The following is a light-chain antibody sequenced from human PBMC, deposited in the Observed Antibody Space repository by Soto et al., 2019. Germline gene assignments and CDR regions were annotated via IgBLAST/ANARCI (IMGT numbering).Light chain of an antibody. CDR2: DAS. CDR1: ESIGKF. CDR3: QQRSNMPPT. J-gene: IGKJ5*01. Sequence: IVMTQSPATLSVSPGERATLSCRASESIGKFLAWYRQIPGQAPRLLIYDASNRATGIPDRFSGGGSGTDFTLTISSLEPEDFALYYCQQRSNMPPTFGQGTRLEIK. V-gene: IGKV3-11*01.